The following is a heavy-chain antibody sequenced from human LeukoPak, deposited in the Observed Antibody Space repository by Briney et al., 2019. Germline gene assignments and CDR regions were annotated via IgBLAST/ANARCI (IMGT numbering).Heavy chain of an antibody. V-gene: IGHV4-59*01. J-gene: IGHJ6*03. Sequence: PSETLSLTCTVSGGSISSYYWSWIRQPPGKGLEWIGYIYYSGSTNYNPSLKSRVTISVDTSKNQFSLKLSSVTAADTAVYYCARTNYLVATITRYYYYYMDVWGKGTTVTVSS. CDR2: IYYSGST. CDR1: GGSISSYY. D-gene: IGHD5-12*01. CDR3: ARTNYLVATITRYYYYYMDV.